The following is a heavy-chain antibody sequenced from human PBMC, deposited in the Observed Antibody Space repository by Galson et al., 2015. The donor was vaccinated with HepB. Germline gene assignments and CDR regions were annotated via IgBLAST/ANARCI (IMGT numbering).Heavy chain of an antibody. J-gene: IGHJ5*02. V-gene: IGHV1-2*02. Sequence: SVKVSCKASGYTFTGYYMHWVRQAPGQGLEWMGWINPNSGGTNYAQKFQGRVTMTRDTSISTAYMELSRLRSDDTAVYYCARGGITIFGVVIDTNWFDPWGQGTLVTVSS. CDR2: INPNSGGT. D-gene: IGHD3-3*01. CDR1: GYTFTGYY. CDR3: ARGGITIFGVVIDTNWFDP.